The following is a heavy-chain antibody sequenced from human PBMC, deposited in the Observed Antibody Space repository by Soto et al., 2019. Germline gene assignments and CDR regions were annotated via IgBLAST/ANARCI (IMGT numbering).Heavy chain of an antibody. Sequence: ASVKVSCKVSGYTLTELSMHWVRQAPGKGLEWMGGFDPEDGETIYAQKFQGRVIMTTDTSTNTAYMELRSLRSDDTAVYFCARDLGGAPSVLIMWGQGTLVTVSS. CDR2: FDPEDGET. CDR3: ARDLGGAPSVLIM. V-gene: IGHV1-24*01. D-gene: IGHD3-16*01. J-gene: IGHJ4*02. CDR1: GYTLTELS.